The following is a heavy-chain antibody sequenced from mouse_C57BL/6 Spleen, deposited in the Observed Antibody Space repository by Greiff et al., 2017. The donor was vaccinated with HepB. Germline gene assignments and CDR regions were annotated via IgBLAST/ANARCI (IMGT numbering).Heavy chain of an antibody. D-gene: IGHD2-14*01. CDR3: ARGEVSMDY. Sequence: VQLQQPGAELVRPGSSVKLSCKASGYTFTSYWMDWVKQRPGQGLEWIGNIYPSDSETHYNQKFKDKATLTVDKSSSTAYMQLSSLTSEDSAVYYCARGEVSMDYWGQGTSVTVSS. CDR2: IYPSDSET. CDR1: GYTFTSYW. J-gene: IGHJ4*01. V-gene: IGHV1-61*01.